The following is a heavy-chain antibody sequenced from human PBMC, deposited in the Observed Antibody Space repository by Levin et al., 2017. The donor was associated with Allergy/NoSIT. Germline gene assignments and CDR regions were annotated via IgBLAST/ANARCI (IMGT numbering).Heavy chain of an antibody. Sequence: GGSLRLSCAASGFTFSSYGMHWVRQAPGKGLEWVAVISYDGSNKYYADSVKGRFTISRDNSKNTLYLQMNSLRAEDTAVYYCAKDRSYAFDIWGQGTMVTVSS. J-gene: IGHJ3*02. CDR1: GFTFSSYG. CDR3: AKDRSYAFDI. CDR2: ISYDGSNK. V-gene: IGHV3-30*18.